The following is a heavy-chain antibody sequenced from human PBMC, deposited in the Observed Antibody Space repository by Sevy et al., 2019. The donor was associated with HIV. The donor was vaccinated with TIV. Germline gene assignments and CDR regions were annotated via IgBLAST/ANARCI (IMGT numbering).Heavy chain of an antibody. D-gene: IGHD1-26*01. CDR3: AKELGKWELLRSSDY. V-gene: IGHV3-23*01. Sequence: GGSLRLSCAASGFTFSSYAMSWVRQAPGKGLEWVSAIRGSGGSTYYEDSVKGRFTISRDNSKNTLYLQMNSLRAEDTALYYCAKELGKWELLRSSDYWGQGTLVTVSS. CDR2: IRGSGGST. J-gene: IGHJ4*02. CDR1: GFTFSSYA.